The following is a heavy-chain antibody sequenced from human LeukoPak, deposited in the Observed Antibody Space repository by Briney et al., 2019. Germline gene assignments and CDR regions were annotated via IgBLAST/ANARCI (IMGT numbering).Heavy chain of an antibody. V-gene: IGHV3-21*01. CDR1: GFTFSDYT. CDR3: ARTYLDYGAFLGY. D-gene: IGHD4-17*01. CDR2: ISSGSRYI. Sequence: GGSLRLSCAASGFTFSDYTMNWVRQAPGKGLEWVSSISSGSRYIYYADSVKGRFTISRDNSKKSLYLQMNSLRAEDTAVYYCARTYLDYGAFLGYWGQGTLVTSPQ. J-gene: IGHJ4*02.